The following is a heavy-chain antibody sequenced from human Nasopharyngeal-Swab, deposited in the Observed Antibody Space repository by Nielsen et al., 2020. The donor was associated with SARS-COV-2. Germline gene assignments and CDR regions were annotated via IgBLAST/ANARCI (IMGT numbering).Heavy chain of an antibody. V-gene: IGHV3-64*05. CDR3: VKDRGSYVFDY. CDR2: ISSNGGST. CDR1: GFTFSSYA. Sequence: GESLKISCSASGFTFSSYAMHWVRQAPGKGLEYVSVISSNGGSTYYADSVKGRFTISRDNSKNTLYIQMSSLRAENTAVYYCVKDRGSYVFDYWGQGTLVTVSS. D-gene: IGHD1-26*01. J-gene: IGHJ4*02.